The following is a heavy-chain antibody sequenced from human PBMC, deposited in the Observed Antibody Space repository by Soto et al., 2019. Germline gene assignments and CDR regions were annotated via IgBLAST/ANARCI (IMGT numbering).Heavy chain of an antibody. Sequence: ESGGGLVKPGGTLRLSCAASGFTFSSYSMNWLRQAPGKGLEGVSSISSSSSYIYYADSVKGRFTISRDNAKNSLYLQMNSLRAEDTAVYYCARDPQYYDILTGYSNYYYYYMSVWGKGTTVTVSS. CDR1: GFTFSSYS. V-gene: IGHV3-21*01. D-gene: IGHD3-9*01. J-gene: IGHJ6*03. CDR2: ISSSSSYI. CDR3: ARDPQYYDILTGYSNYYYYYMSV.